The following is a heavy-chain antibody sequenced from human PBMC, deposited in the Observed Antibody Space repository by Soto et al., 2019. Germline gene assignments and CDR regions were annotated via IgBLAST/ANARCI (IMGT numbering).Heavy chain of an antibody. V-gene: IGHV1-3*01. CDR3: ASRSGGHRSDHYYMDV. CDR2: INAGNGNT. J-gene: IGHJ6*03. Sequence: GASVKVSCKASGYTFTSYAMHWVRQAPGQRLEWMGWINAGNGNTKYSQKFQGRVTITRDTSASTAYMELSSLRSEDTAVYYCASRSGGHRSDHYYMDVWGKGTTVTVSS. D-gene: IGHD2-15*01. CDR1: GYTFTSYA.